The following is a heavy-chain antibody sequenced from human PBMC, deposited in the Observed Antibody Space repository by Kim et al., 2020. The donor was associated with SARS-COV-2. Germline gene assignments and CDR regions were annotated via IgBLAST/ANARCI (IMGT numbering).Heavy chain of an antibody. CDR3: ARHTDY. CDR2: IDYSGST. V-gene: IGHV4-59*08. Sequence: SETLSLTCTVSVGSITSYYWSWIRQPPGKGLEWIGYIDYSGSTKYNPSLKSRVTISVDTSKNQFSLKLSSVTAADTAVYYCARHTDYWGQGTLVTVSS. CDR1: VGSITSYY. J-gene: IGHJ4*02.